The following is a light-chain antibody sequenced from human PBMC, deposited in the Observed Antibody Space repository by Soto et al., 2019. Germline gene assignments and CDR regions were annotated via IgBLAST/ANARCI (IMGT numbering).Light chain of an antibody. CDR2: KAS. CDR3: QHYNTYPWT. Sequence: DIQMTQSPSTLSASVGDRVTITCRASQSISSWVAWYQQKPGKGPKLLSYKASHLESGVPSRFSGSGSGTDFTLTISSLQPGDFANYYCQHYNTYPWTFDQGTKVDIK. V-gene: IGKV1-5*03. CDR1: QSISSW. J-gene: IGKJ1*01.